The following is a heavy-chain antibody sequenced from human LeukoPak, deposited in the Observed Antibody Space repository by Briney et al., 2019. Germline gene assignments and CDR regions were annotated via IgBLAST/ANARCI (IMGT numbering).Heavy chain of an antibody. CDR2: ISSSSSTI. D-gene: IGHD1-26*01. J-gene: IGHJ4*02. CDR3: AREARGGSYWVYDY. Sequence: TGGSLRLSCAASGFTFSSYGMNWVRQAPGKGLEWVSYISSSSSTIYYADSVKGRFTISRDNAKNSLYLQMNSLRDEDTAVYYCAREARGGSYWVYDYWGQGTLVTVSS. CDR1: GFTFSSYG. V-gene: IGHV3-48*02.